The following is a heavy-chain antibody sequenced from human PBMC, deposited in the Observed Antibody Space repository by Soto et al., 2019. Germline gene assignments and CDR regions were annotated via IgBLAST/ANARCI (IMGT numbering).Heavy chain of an antibody. J-gene: IGHJ5*02. CDR1: GGSFSAYY. V-gene: IGHV4-30-4*01. D-gene: IGHD2-15*01. Sequence: LSLTCAVYGGSFSAYYWSWIRQPPGKGLEWIGYIYYSGSTYYNPSLKSRVTISVDTPKNQFSLKLSSVTAADTAVYYCARDRIGWFDPWGQGTLVTVSS. CDR3: ARDRIGWFDP. CDR2: IYYSGST.